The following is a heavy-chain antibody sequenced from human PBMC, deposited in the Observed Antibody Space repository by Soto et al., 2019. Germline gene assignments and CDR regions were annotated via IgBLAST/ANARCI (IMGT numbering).Heavy chain of an antibody. CDR3: ARGRNYYGSGSYYSR. J-gene: IGHJ4*02. CDR2: TNHSGST. V-gene: IGHV4-34*01. D-gene: IGHD3-10*01. Sequence: SETLSLTCAVYGGSFSGYYWSWIRQPPGKGLEWIGETNHSGSTNYNPSLKSRVTISVDTSKNQFSLKLSSVTAADTAVYYCARGRNYYGSGSYYSRWGQGTLVTVSS. CDR1: GGSFSGYY.